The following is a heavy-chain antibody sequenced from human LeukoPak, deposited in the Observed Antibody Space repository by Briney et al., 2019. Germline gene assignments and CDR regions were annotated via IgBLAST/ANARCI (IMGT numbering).Heavy chain of an antibody. J-gene: IGHJ3*01. CDR3: GMDPNGDYIGAFDF. V-gene: IGHV3-23*01. CDR1: GFIFSDYA. CDR2: ITGSGRGT. D-gene: IGHD4-17*01. Sequence: PGGSLRLSCAASGFIFSDYAMTWVRQIPGKGLEWVSSITGSGRGTQYGDSAKGRFTVSRDNSKNTLYLQMDSLRVEDTALYYCGMDPNGDYIGAFDFWGQGTLVTVSS.